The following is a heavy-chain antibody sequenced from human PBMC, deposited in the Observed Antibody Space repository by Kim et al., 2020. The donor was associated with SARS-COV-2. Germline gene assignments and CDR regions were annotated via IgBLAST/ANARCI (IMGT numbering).Heavy chain of an antibody. J-gene: IGHJ4*02. D-gene: IGHD3-10*01. CDR2: IYYSGST. CDR3: ARDTGSSLKPFDY. CDR1: GGSISSSSYY. V-gene: IGHV4-39*07. Sequence: SETLSLTCTVSGGSISSSSYYWGWIRQPPGKGLEWIGSIYYSGSTYYNPSLKSRVTISVDTSKNQFSLKLSSVTAADTAVYYCARDTGSSLKPFDYWGQGTLVTVSS.